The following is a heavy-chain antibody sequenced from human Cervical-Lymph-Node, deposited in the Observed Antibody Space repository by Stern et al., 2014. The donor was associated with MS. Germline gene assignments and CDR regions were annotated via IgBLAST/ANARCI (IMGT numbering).Heavy chain of an antibody. V-gene: IGHV3-7*01. J-gene: IGHJ5*02. CDR3: ARAVRELGT. CDR2: IKTDGSAK. D-gene: IGHD1-7*01. CDR1: GFTFSNYW. Sequence: EVQLVESGGGLVQPGESLRLSCAASGFTFSNYWMTWVRQAPGKGLEWVASIKTDGSAKSYGDSVQGRFTISRDNAKNSLYLQMNSLRAEDTAVYYCARAVRELGTWGQGTLVTVSS.